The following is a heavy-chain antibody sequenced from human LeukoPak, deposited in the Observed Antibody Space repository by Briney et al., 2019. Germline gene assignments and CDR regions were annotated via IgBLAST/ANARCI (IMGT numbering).Heavy chain of an antibody. CDR3: ASDHSSGSYLGVFDY. J-gene: IGHJ4*02. V-gene: IGHV4-4*07. CDR1: GGSISSYY. D-gene: IGHD1-26*01. Sequence: SETLSLTCTVSGGSISSYYWSWIRQPAGKGLEWIGRIYTSGSTNDNPSLKSRVTMSVDTSKNQFSLKLSSVTAADTAVYYCASDHSSGSYLGVFDYWGQGTLVTVSS. CDR2: IYTSGST.